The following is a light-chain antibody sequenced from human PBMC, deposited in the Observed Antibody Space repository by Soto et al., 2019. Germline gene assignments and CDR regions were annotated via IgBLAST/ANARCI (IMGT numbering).Light chain of an antibody. CDR2: GAS. CDR3: QQYGSPPYT. J-gene: IGKJ2*01. CDR1: QSVRSNY. V-gene: IGKV3-20*01. Sequence: EIVMTQSPATLSVSPGERATLSCRASQSVRSNYLAWYQQRPGQSPRLLMFGASARAIGIPDRFSGSGSGTDFTLTINRLEPEDFALYYCQQYGSPPYTFGQGTKLEIK.